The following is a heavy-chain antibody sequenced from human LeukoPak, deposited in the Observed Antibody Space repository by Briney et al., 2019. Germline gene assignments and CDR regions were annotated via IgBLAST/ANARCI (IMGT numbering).Heavy chain of an antibody. Sequence: PSGTLSLTCTVSGCSISSYYWSWIRQPPGEGLEWVGFIYYSGSTNYNPSLQSGGPISLDTPKNQFSRKLNSVTAADTAVYYCARRVVVVTANDKSDAFDVWGQGTVVTVSS. D-gene: IGHD2-21*02. CDR1: GCSISSYY. CDR2: IYYSGST. V-gene: IGHV4-59*01. CDR3: ARRVVVVTANDKSDAFDV. J-gene: IGHJ3*01.